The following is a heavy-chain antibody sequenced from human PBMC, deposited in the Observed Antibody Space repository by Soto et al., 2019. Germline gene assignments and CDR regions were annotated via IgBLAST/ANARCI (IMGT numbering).Heavy chain of an antibody. CDR3: AKDDFTDPGHDYLAY. D-gene: IGHD2-21*02. CDR2: IGASGDIT. Sequence: PGGYLRLSCAASGFSFTNFAMSWVRQAPGKGLEWVAGIGASGDITWYADSVKGRLSISRDNSKNTLYLQLNSLRFEDTAVYYCAKDDFTDPGHDYLAYWGPGT. J-gene: IGHJ4*02. V-gene: IGHV3-23*01. CDR1: GFSFTNFA.